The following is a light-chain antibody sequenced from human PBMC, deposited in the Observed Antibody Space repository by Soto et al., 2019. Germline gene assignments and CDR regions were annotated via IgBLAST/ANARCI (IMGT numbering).Light chain of an antibody. CDR2: AAS. Sequence: DIQMTQSPSSLSAYVGGRVTITCRASQSITTYLNWYQQKPGKAPKLLIYAASSLQSGVPSRFSGSGSGTDFTLTISSLQPEDFGTYYCQQSYSTPTTFGQGTRLEIK. CDR3: QQSYSTPTT. CDR1: QSITTY. V-gene: IGKV1-39*01. J-gene: IGKJ5*01.